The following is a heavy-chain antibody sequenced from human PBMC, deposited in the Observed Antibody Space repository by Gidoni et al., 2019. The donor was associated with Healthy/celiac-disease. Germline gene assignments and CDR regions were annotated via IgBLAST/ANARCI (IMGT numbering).Heavy chain of an antibody. V-gene: IGHV1-69*01. CDR2: FGTA. D-gene: IGHD1-7*01. Sequence: QVQLVQSGAEVKKPGSSVKVSCKASGGTFSSYAIFGTANYAQKFQGRVTITADESTGTAYMELGSLRSEDTAVYYCARDRLELREGYFDYWGQGTLVTVSS. CDR1: GGTFSSYA. J-gene: IGHJ4*02. CDR3: ARDRLELREGYFDY.